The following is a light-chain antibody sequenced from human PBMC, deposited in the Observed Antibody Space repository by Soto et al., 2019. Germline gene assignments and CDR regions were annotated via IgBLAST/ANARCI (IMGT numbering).Light chain of an antibody. Sequence: DIQMTQSPSTLSASVGDRVTITCRASQSISSWLAWYQQKPGTATKLLIYKASTLQSGVPSRFSGSGSGTEFPLTISILQPDDSATYYCQQYRDNWTFGQGTKVEIK. V-gene: IGKV1-5*03. CDR1: QSISSW. CDR3: QQYRDNWT. CDR2: KAS. J-gene: IGKJ1*01.